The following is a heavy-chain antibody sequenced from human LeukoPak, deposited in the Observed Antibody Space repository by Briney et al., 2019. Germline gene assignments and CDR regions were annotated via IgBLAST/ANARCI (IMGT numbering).Heavy chain of an antibody. J-gene: IGHJ6*03. CDR1: GGSIVSYY. CDR2: IYYSGTT. V-gene: IGHV4-59*01. CDR3: ARVTLGGYYYYLDV. D-gene: IGHD3-16*01. Sequence: KSSETLSLTCTESGGSIVSYYWRWIRQPPGKGLEWIGYIYYSGTTNYNPSLETRVTISVDTSKNQFSLRLSSVTAADTAVYYCARVTLGGYYYYLDVWGKGTTVTVSS.